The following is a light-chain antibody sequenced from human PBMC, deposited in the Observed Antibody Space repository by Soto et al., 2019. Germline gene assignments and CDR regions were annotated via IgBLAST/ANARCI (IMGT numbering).Light chain of an antibody. V-gene: IGKV1-33*01. CDR2: DAT. CDR3: QKYDSLPLPPCT. J-gene: IGKJ2*02. Sequence: IQMTQSPSSLPASVGDRVSITCQASQDISNSLNWYQQKPGKAPKLLIYDATNLETGVPPRFSGSGSGTHFSLNISSLQPEDGATYYCQKYDSLPLPPCTFGQGTKPEIK. CDR1: QDISNS.